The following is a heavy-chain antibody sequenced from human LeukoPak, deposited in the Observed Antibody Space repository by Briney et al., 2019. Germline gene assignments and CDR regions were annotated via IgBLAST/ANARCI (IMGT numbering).Heavy chain of an antibody. D-gene: IGHD4-17*01. CDR1: GGSINSGGYS. J-gene: IGHJ2*01. V-gene: IGHV4-30-2*01. Sequence: SETLSLTCAVSGGSINSGGYSWSWIRQPPGTGLEWIGNIYHTESTYYNPSLKSRVIISLDMSKNQFSLRLSAVTAADTAVYHCAREYYVDYTYRYFDLWGRGTLVTVSS. CDR2: IYHTEST. CDR3: AREYYVDYTYRYFDL.